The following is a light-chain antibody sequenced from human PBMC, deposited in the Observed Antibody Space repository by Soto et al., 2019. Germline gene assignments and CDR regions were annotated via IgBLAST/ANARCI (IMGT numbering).Light chain of an antibody. V-gene: IGKV1-5*01. CDR1: QSISSW. CDR2: DAS. Sequence: DIQMTQSPSTLSASVGDRVTITCRASQSISSWLAWYQQKPGKAPKLLIYDASSLESGVTSRFSGSGSGTEFTLTISSLQPDDFATYYCQQSNSYPYTFGQGTKLEIK. CDR3: QQSNSYPYT. J-gene: IGKJ2*01.